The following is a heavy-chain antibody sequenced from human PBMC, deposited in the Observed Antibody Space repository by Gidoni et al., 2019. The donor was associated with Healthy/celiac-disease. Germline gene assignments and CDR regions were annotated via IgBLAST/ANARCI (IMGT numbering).Heavy chain of an antibody. Sequence: QVQLVESGGGVVQPWRSLRLSCAASGFTFSSYGMHWVRPAPGKGLEWVAVIWYDGSNKYYADAVKGRFTISRDNSKNTLYLQMNSLRAEDTAVYYWARDVLLWFGELWARYYYYGMDVWGQGTTVTVSS. CDR2: IWYDGSNK. J-gene: IGHJ6*02. D-gene: IGHD3-10*01. CDR3: ARDVLLWFGELWARYYYYGMDV. CDR1: GFTFSSYG. V-gene: IGHV3-33*01.